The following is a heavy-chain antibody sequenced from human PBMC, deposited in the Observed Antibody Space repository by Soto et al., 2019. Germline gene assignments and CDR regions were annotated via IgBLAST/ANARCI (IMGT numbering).Heavy chain of an antibody. CDR1: GASVTTGGYF. Sequence: QVHLQESGPGQVRPSQTLSLTCTVSGASVTTGGYFWTWLRQHPGKGPEWIGYIHSRGSTSYNPAFQSRLSMSMDSSKTHFTLTPTSVTAADTAVYYCAVHRATQGVALSNWFGPWGQGSLVTVSS. CDR2: IHSRGST. D-gene: IGHD3-10*01. J-gene: IGHJ5*02. V-gene: IGHV4-31*03. CDR3: AVHRATQGVALSNWFGP.